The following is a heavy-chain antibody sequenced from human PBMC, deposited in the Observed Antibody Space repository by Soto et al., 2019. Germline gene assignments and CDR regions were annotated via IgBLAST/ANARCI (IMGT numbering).Heavy chain of an antibody. CDR2: ISRDGDDQ. J-gene: IGHJ1*01. CDR1: GFTFSDYG. Sequence: GGSLRLSCTVSGFTFSDYGMHWVRQAPGKGLEWVAVISRDGDDQYYVDSVKGRFTVSRDNSENTLYLQMNSLRVEDTAVYYCVSRVPGGSYGAPYLQHWGQGTLVTVSS. CDR3: VSRVPGGSYGAPYLQH. V-gene: IGHV3-30*03. D-gene: IGHD1-26*01.